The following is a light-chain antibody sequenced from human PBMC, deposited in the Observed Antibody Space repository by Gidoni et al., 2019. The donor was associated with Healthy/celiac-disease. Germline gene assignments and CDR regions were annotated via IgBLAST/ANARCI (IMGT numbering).Light chain of an antibody. Sequence: QSVLTQPPSASGTPGQRVTISCSGSSANIGSNTVNWYTQLPGTAPKLLIYSKNQRPSGVPVRFSGSKSGTSASLAISGLQSEDESDYYCAAWDDSLNVLFGGGTTLTVL. CDR3: AAWDDSLNVL. J-gene: IGLJ3*02. CDR1: SANIGSNT. V-gene: IGLV1-44*01. CDR2: SKN.